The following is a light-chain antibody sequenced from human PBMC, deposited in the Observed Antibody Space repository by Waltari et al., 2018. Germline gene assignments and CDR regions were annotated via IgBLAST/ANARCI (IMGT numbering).Light chain of an antibody. CDR1: RSDVGGYNY. Sequence: QSALTQPASVSESPGQSLTISCTGTRSDVGGYNYVSWYQQHPGKAPNLMIYDVSKRPSGVSNRFSGSKSGNTASLTISGLQAEDEADYYCSSYTSSSPVVFGGGTKLTVL. J-gene: IGLJ2*01. V-gene: IGLV2-14*01. CDR3: SSYTSSSPVV. CDR2: DVS.